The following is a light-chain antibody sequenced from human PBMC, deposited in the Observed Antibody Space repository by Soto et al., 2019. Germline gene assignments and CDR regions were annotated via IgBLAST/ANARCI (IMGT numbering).Light chain of an antibody. CDR1: QSLIHSDGNTY. CDR2: EVS. Sequence: DVVMTQSPLSLPVTLGQPASISCRSSQSLIHSDGNTYLSWFQQRPGQSPRRLIYEVSDRDSGVPNRFTGSGSGTDFTLKIRRVEADDVGVYYCMQGTHWPWTFGQGTEVEIK. CDR3: MQGTHWPWT. V-gene: IGKV2-30*02. J-gene: IGKJ1*01.